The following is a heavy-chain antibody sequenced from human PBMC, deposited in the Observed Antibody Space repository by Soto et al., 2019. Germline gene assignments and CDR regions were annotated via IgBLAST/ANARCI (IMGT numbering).Heavy chain of an antibody. CDR3: ASNVDTAIPHLIYYYGMDV. CDR2: IIPIFGTA. V-gene: IGHV1-69*13. CDR1: GGTFSSYA. Sequence: ASVKVSCKASGGTFSSYAISWVRQAPGQGLEWMGGIIPIFGTANYAQKFQGRVTITADESTSTAYMELSSLRSEDTAVYYCASNVDTAIPHLIYYYGMDVWGQGTTVTVSS. J-gene: IGHJ6*02. D-gene: IGHD5-18*01.